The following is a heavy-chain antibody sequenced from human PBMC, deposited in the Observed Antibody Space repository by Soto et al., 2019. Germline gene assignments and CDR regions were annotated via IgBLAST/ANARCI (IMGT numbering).Heavy chain of an antibody. CDR1: GGTFSSYA. CDR3: ARSQGSSTSLELYYYYYYGMDV. J-gene: IGHJ6*02. D-gene: IGHD2-2*01. CDR2: IIPISETT. V-gene: IGHV1-69*01. Sequence: QVQLVQSGAEVKKPGSSVKVSCKASGGTFSSYAISWVRQAPGQGLEWMGGIIPISETTNYAQKFQGRVTITADESKSTAYMELSSLRSEDTAVYYCARSQGSSTSLELYYYYYYGMDVWVQGTTVTVSS.